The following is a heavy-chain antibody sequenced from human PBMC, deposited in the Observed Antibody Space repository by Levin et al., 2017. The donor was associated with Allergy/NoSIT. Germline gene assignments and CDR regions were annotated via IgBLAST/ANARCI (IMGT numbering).Heavy chain of an antibody. J-gene: IGHJ3*02. V-gene: IGHV4-59*01. CDR3: ARYAHKGYSSSWYERGAFDS. Sequence: SETLSLTCTVSGGSISSYHWSWIRQPPGKGLEWIGSIYYSGSTNYNPSLKSRVTISVDTSKNQFSLKLNSVTAADTAVYYCARYAHKGYSSSWYERGAFDSWGQGTMVTVSS. CDR2: IYYSGST. CDR1: GGSISSYH. D-gene: IGHD6-13*01.